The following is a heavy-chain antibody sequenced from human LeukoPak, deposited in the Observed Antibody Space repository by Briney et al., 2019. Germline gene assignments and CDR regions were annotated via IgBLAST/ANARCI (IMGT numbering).Heavy chain of an antibody. CDR2: IYYTGST. D-gene: IGHD3-16*01. Sequence: PSETLSLTCSISGGSISNKYWSWIRQPPGKGLEWIGYIYYTGSTSYNPSLKSRVTISLGKSKNQFSLKLTSVTAADTAVYYCARGGLSNFDYWGQGTLVTVSS. V-gene: IGHV4-59*08. J-gene: IGHJ4*02. CDR3: ARGGLSNFDY. CDR1: GGSISNKY.